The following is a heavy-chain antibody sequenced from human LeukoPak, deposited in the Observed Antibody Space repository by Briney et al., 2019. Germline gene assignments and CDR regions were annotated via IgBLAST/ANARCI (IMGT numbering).Heavy chain of an antibody. V-gene: IGHV3-23*01. CDR3: AKQPTYYYTSGSYSHFDY. D-gene: IGHD3-10*01. CDR1: GFTFTHYA. CDR2: IGGSGGGA. J-gene: IGHJ4*02. Sequence: GGSLRLSCAASGFTFTHYAMNWVRQAPGKGLEWVSGIGGSGGGAYYADSVKGRFTISRDNSKNTLYLQMDSLRAEDTAVYYCAKQPTYYYTSGSYSHFDYWGQGALVTVSS.